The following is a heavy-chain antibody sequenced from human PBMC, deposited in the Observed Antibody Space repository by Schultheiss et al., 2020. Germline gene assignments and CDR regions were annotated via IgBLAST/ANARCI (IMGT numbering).Heavy chain of an antibody. V-gene: IGHV3-49*04. Sequence: GESLRLSCTGSGFTFGDYAVSWVRLAPGKGLEWVAFIRNKAYGGRTEYAASVKGRFNISRDDSKSIAYLQMNALKTEDTAVYYCTTVVDVALTWGQGTLVTGSS. J-gene: IGHJ5*02. D-gene: IGHD2-15*01. CDR2: IRNKAYGGRT. CDR1: GFTFGDYA. CDR3: TTVVDVALT.